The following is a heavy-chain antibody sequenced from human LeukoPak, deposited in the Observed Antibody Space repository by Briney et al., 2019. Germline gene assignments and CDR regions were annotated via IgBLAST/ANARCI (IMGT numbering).Heavy chain of an antibody. CDR3: ARGTPSGENDAAYYFDY. J-gene: IGHJ4*02. D-gene: IGHD1-1*01. CDR2: INHGGNT. CDR1: GGSISSGSYY. Sequence: KPSETLSLTCTVSGGSISSGSYYWTWIRQPPGKGLEWIGEINHGGNTNYNPSLKSRVTTSQDTSKNQFSLKLKYVTAADRAEYYCARGTPSGENDAAYYFDYWGQGTLVTVSS. V-gene: IGHV4-39*07.